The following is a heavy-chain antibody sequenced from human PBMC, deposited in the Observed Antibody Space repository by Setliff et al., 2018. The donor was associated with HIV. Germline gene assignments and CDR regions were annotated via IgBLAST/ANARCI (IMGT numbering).Heavy chain of an antibody. CDR2: IRYDGSDK. D-gene: IGHD6-13*01. CDR1: GFTFSDYG. V-gene: IGHV3-30*02. CDR3: AQLAAADDS. Sequence: GGSLRLSCAASGFTFSDYGMHWVRQAPGKGLEWVAFIRYDGSDKYYADSVMGRFTISRDNSKNTLYLQMNTLRTEDTAVYYCAQLAAADDSWGQGTLVTVSS. J-gene: IGHJ4*02.